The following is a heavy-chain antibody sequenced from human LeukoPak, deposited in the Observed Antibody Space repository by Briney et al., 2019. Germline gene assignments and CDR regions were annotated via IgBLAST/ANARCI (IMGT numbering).Heavy chain of an antibody. CDR1: GFTFSSYW. D-gene: IGHD3-3*01. J-gene: IGHJ4*02. Sequence: GGSLRLSCAASGFTFSSYWMSWVRQAPGKGLEWVANIKQDGSEKYYVDSVKGRFTISRDNAKTSLYLQMNSLRAEDTAVYYCARVFESSSRDFWSGYHEELYYFDYWGQGTLVTVSS. CDR2: IKQDGSEK. V-gene: IGHV3-7*01. CDR3: ARVFESSSRDFWSGYHEELYYFDY.